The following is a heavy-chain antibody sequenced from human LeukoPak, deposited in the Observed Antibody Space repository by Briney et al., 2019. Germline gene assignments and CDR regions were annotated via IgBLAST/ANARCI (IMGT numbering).Heavy chain of an antibody. J-gene: IGHJ2*01. CDR1: GFTFSNYA. CDR3: ARDRTTIFGVVINARYFDL. D-gene: IGHD3-3*01. CDR2: ISNRGSTI. Sequence: AGGSLRLSCAASGFTFSNYAVAWVRQAPGKGLEWVSVISNRGSTINYADSVKGRFTISRDNAKSSLYLQMNSLRAEDTAVYYCARDRTTIFGVVINARYFDLWGRGTLVTVSS. V-gene: IGHV3-48*03.